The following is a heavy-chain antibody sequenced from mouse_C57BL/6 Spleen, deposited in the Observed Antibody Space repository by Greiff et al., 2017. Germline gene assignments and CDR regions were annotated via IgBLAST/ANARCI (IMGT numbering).Heavy chain of an antibody. D-gene: IGHD2-4*01. V-gene: IGHV1-19*01. J-gene: IGHJ3*01. CDR3: ARASLYDYDGFAY. CDR2: INPYNGGT. Sequence: VQLKESGPVLVKPGASVKMSCKASGYTFTDYYMNWVKQSHGKSLEWIGVINPYNGGTSYNQKFKGKATLTVDKSSSTAYMELNSLTSEDSAVYYCARASLYDYDGFAYWGQGTLVTVSA. CDR1: GYTFTDYY.